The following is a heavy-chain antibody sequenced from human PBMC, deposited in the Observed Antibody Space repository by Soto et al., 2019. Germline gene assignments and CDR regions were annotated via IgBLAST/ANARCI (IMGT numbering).Heavy chain of an antibody. CDR3: ARSSLYYYYGMDV. V-gene: IGHV4-34*01. Sequence: GNYWSWIRQPPGKGLEWIGEINHSGSTNYNPSLKSRVTISVDTSKNQFSLKLSSVTAADTAVYYCARSSLYYYYGMDVWGQGTTVTVSS. CDR1: GNY. J-gene: IGHJ6*02. D-gene: IGHD6-6*01. CDR2: INHSGST.